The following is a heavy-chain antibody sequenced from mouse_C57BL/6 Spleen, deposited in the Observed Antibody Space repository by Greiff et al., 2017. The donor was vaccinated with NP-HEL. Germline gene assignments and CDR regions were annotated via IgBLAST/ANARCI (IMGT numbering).Heavy chain of an antibody. CDR1: GYTFTSYW. V-gene: IGHV1-64*01. Sequence: VQLQQPGAELVKPGASVKLSCKASGYTFTSYWMHWVKQRPGQGLEWIGMIHPNSGSTNYNEKFKSKATLTVDKSSSTAYMQLSSLTSEDSAVYYCARRDYDGYGDVWGTGTTVTVSS. J-gene: IGHJ1*03. D-gene: IGHD2-4*01. CDR3: ARRDYDGYGDV. CDR2: IHPNSGST.